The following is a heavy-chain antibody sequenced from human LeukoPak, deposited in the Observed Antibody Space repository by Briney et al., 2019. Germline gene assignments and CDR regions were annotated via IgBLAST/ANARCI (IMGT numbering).Heavy chain of an antibody. D-gene: IGHD6-13*01. CDR2: IYYTWST. CDR1: GGSISSSSYY. J-gene: IGHJ5*02. V-gene: IGHV4-39*01. CDR3: ARQLIAAAAYNWFDP. Sequence: SETLSLTCTVSGGSISSSSYYWGWIRQPPGKGLEWIGSIYYTWSTYYNPSLKSRVTMSVYTSKNQFSLKLSSVTAADTAVYYCARQLIAAAAYNWFDPWGQGTLVIVSS.